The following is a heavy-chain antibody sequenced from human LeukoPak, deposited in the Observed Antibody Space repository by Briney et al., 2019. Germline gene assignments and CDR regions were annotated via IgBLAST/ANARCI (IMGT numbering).Heavy chain of an antibody. D-gene: IGHD4-11*01. J-gene: IGHJ4*02. V-gene: IGHV3-23*01. CDR3: AKDLLPYGRITVFDY. CDR1: GFTFSSYA. CDR2: TSGSGGRA. Sequence: GRSLRLSWAASGFTFSSYAMSWVRQAPGKGLEWVSATSGSGGRAYYADSVKGRFTNSKDNSKNTLYLQMNSLRAEDTAVYYCAKDLLPYGRITVFDYWGQGTLVTVSS.